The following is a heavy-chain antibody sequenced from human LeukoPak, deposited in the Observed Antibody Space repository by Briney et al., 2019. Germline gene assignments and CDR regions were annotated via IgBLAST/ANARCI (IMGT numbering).Heavy chain of an antibody. CDR2: IYSGGST. D-gene: IGHD2-21*01. J-gene: IGHJ4*02. CDR1: GFTVSSNF. V-gene: IGHV3-53*01. Sequence: PGGSLRLSCAASGFTVSSNFLSSVRQPPGKWLEWVSDIYSGGSTYYEDSVKGRFTISRDNSKNTLYLQMNSLRAEDTAVYYCTRGGGGSFPHYWGQGTLVTVSS. CDR3: TRGGGGSFPHY.